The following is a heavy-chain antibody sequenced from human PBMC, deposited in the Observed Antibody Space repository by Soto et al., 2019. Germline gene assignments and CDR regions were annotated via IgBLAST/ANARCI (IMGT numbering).Heavy chain of an antibody. D-gene: IGHD3-22*01. V-gene: IGHV1-69*13. Sequence: LVKVSCKASGGTFSSYAISWVRQAPGQGLEWMGGIIPIFGTANYAQKFQGRVTITADESTSTAYMELSSLRSEDTAVYYCAREGHYDSSGYFVGYDAFDIWGQGTMVTVSS. CDR2: IIPIFGTA. CDR1: GGTFSSYA. J-gene: IGHJ3*02. CDR3: AREGHYDSSGYFVGYDAFDI.